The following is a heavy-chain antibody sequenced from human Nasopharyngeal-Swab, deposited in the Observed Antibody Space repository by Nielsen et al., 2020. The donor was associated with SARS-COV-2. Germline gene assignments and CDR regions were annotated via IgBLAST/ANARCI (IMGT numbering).Heavy chain of an antibody. CDR3: AKVKRPIVVVPAANDY. CDR2: ISGSGGST. D-gene: IGHD2-2*01. J-gene: IGHJ4*02. CDR1: GFTFSSYA. V-gene: IGHV3-23*01. Sequence: GESLKISCAASGFTFSSYAMSWVRQAPGKGLEWVSAISGSGGSTYYADSVKGRFTISRDNSKNTLYLQMNSLRAEDTAVYYCAKVKRPIVVVPAANDYWGQGTLVTVSS.